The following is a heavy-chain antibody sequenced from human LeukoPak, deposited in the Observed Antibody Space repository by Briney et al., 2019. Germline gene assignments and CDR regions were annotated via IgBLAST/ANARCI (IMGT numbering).Heavy chain of an antibody. J-gene: IGHJ4*02. V-gene: IGHV4-59*01. D-gene: IGHD6-19*01. CDR2: IYYSGST. Sequence: SETLSLTCTVSGGSISSYYWSRIRQPPGKGLEWIGYIYYSGSTNYNPSLKSRVTISVDTSKNQFSLKLSSVTAADTAVYYCARVGYSSGWTFDYWGQGTLVTVSS. CDR1: GGSISSYY. CDR3: ARVGYSSGWTFDY.